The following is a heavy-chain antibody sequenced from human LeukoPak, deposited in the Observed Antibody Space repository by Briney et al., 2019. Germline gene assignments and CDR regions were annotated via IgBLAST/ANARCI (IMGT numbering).Heavy chain of an antibody. D-gene: IGHD6-13*01. CDR3: ANTGIAAAVGTFDI. CDR2: IYYSGST. V-gene: IGHV4-59*01. J-gene: IGHJ3*02. Sequence: SETLSLTCNVSGASMSSYYWSWFRQPPGKGLEWITYIYYSGSTKYNPSLKSRVTASLDMSRNQFSLNLSPATAADTAVYYCANTGIAAAVGTFDIWGQGTMVTVSS. CDR1: GASMSSYY.